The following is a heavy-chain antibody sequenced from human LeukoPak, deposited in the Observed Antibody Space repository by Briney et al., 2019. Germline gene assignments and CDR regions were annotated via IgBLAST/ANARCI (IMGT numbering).Heavy chain of an antibody. Sequence: PSETLSLTCTVSGGSISVYYWSWIRQPAGKGLEWLGRIYTTGSTNYNPSLRSRVTMSVDTSKNQFSLKLSSVTAADTAVYYCARDYCGGDCYTSHHYYYMDVWGKGTTVTVSS. CDR2: IYTTGST. CDR3: ARDYCGGDCYTSHHYYYMDV. CDR1: GGSISVYY. J-gene: IGHJ6*03. D-gene: IGHD2-21*02. V-gene: IGHV4-4*07.